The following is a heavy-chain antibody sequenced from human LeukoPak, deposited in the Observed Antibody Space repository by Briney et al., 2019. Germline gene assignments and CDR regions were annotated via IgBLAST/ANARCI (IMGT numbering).Heavy chain of an antibody. CDR3: APLRGQQLPIDY. J-gene: IGHJ4*02. CDR1: GFTFSSYG. V-gene: IGHV3-33*03. D-gene: IGHD6-13*01. CDR2: IWYDGSNK. Sequence: PGGSLRLSCAASGFTFSSYGMPWVRQAPGKGLEWVAVIWYDGSNKYYADSVKGRFTISRDNAKNSLYLQMNSLRAEDTAVYYCAPLRGQQLPIDYWGQGTLVTVSS.